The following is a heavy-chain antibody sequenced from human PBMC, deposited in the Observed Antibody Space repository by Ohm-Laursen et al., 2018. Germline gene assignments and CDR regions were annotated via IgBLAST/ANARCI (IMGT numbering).Heavy chain of an antibody. D-gene: IGHD2/OR15-2a*01. V-gene: IGHV4-4*07. J-gene: IGHJ4*02. CDR1: DKSINKYY. Sequence: SETLSLTCTVTDKSINKYYWSWLRQPAGKGLEYIGRILFSGDTNPDYNPSLKSRVTISVDTSKNQFSLKLSSVADADTAVYYCARAAHRDLTLSEMVSPDFDCWGQGILVTVSS. CDR2: ILFSGDT. CDR3: ARAAHRDLTLSEMVSPDFDC.